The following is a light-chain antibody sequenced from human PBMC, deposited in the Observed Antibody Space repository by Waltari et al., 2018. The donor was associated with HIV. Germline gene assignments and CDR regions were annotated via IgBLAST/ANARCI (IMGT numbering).Light chain of an antibody. CDR1: RSNIGHNF. CDR2: NSD. CDR3: ASRDDNLSHWV. J-gene: IGLJ3*02. Sequence: QSVLTQPPSMSRPPGQRVFISCSGSRSNIGHNFVSWFQQVSGRTPKLIIYNSDQRPSGVPDRFSAAKSGSSASLAITGLQSDDEAVYFCASRDDNLSHWVFGGGTKLTV. V-gene: IGLV1-47*02.